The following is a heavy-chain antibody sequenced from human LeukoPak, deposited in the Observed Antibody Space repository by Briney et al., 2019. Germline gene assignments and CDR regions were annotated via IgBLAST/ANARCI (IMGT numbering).Heavy chain of an antibody. CDR3: ARVYYDFWSGYYWSEYYFDY. V-gene: IGHV1-18*01. CDR1: GYTFTSYG. J-gene: IGHJ4*02. CDR2: ISAYNGNT. Sequence: ASVKVSCKASGYTFTSYGISWVRQAPGQGLEWMGWISAYNGNTNYAQKLQGRVTMTTDTSTSTAYMELRSLRSDDTAVYYCARVYYDFWSGYYWSEYYFDYWGQGTLVTVSS. D-gene: IGHD3-3*01.